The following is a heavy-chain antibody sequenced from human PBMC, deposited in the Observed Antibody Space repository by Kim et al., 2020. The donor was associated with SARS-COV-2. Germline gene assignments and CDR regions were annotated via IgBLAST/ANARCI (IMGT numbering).Heavy chain of an antibody. J-gene: IGHJ6*02. Sequence: GGSLRLSCAASGFTFSSYGMHWVRQAPGKGLEWVAVIWYDGSNKYYADSVKGRFTISRDNSKNTLYLQMNSLRAEDTAVYYCAKDKEILWFGEHRSLGYYYYYGMDVWGQGTTVTVSS. D-gene: IGHD3-10*01. CDR3: AKDKEILWFGEHRSLGYYYYYGMDV. CDR2: IWYDGSNK. V-gene: IGHV3-33*06. CDR1: GFTFSSYG.